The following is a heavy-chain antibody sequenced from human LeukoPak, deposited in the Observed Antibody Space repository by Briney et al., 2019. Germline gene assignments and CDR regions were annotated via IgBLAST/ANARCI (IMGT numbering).Heavy chain of an antibody. CDR1: GFTSSSYW. D-gene: IGHD3-10*01. J-gene: IGHJ6*04. V-gene: IGHV3-11*06. CDR3: ARDKYQGSGSYYRGIVLDSYYGMDV. Sequence: PGGSLRLSCAASGFTSSSYWMSWIRQAPGKGLEWVSYISSSSSYTNYADSVKGRFTISRDNAKNSLYLQMNSLRAEDTAVYYCARDKYQGSGSYYRGIVLDSYYGMDVWGKGTTVTVSS. CDR2: ISSSSSYT.